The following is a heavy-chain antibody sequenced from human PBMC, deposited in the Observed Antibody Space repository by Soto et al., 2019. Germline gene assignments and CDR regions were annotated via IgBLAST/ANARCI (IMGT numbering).Heavy chain of an antibody. CDR3: ARVPTGKYGVWNY. V-gene: IGHV3-74*01. CDR2: INPGGSIT. J-gene: IGHJ4*02. D-gene: IGHD2-8*01. CDR1: GFTFSSYW. Sequence: EEQLVESGGGLVQPGGSLRLSCAASGFTFSSYWMHWVRQAPGKGLVWVSRINPGGSITAYADSVKGRFTNSRDNAKNTLYLQMNNLRGDDTAVYYCARVPTGKYGVWNYWGQGTLVTVSS.